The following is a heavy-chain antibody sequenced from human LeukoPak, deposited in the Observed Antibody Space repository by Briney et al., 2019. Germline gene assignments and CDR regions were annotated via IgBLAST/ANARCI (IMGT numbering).Heavy chain of an antibody. J-gene: IGHJ4*02. V-gene: IGHV3-23*01. D-gene: IGHD4/OR15-4a*01. CDR2: ISGSGGST. CDR1: GFTFSNYA. CDR3: ARRAGAYSHPYDY. Sequence: GGSLRLSCAASGFTFSNYAMSWVRQAPGKGLEWVSAISGSGGSTYYADSVKGRFTISRDNSKNTLYLQMNSLRADDTAVYYCARRAGAYSHPYDYWGQGTLVTVSS.